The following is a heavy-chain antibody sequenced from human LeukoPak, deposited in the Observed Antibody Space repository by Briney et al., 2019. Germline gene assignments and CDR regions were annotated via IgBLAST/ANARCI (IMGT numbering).Heavy chain of an antibody. D-gene: IGHD4-17*01. J-gene: IGHJ6*03. CDR2: ISGSGGNT. V-gene: IGHV3-23*01. Sequence: PGGSLRLSCAASGFTFSSYAMNWVRRAPGKGLEWVSAISGSGGNTYYADSVKGRFTISRDDAKNSLYLQMNSLRAEDTAVYYCARDTRDGDYMDVWGKGTTVTISS. CDR3: ARDTRDGDYMDV. CDR1: GFTFSSYA.